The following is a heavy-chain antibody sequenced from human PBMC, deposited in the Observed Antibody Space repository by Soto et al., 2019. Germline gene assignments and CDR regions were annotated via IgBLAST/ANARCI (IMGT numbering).Heavy chain of an antibody. D-gene: IGHD6-6*01. CDR3: AKVAGRHYAMDV. CDR1: GLPFSIYT. CDR2: ISYDGHNE. J-gene: IGHJ6*02. Sequence: GGSLRLSFAASGLPFSIYTLHWVRQAPGKGLEWVALISYDGHNEYYADSVKGRFTISRDNSKNTLYLQMNSLRPEDTAVYYCAKVAGRHYAMDVWGQGTTVTVSS. V-gene: IGHV3-30-3*01.